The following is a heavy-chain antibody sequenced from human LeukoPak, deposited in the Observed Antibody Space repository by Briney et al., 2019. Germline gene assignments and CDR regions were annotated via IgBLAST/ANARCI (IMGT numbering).Heavy chain of an antibody. CDR1: GFTFSSHA. J-gene: IGHJ4*02. D-gene: IGHD3-22*01. CDR3: AKGAYYYDSSGYLYYFDY. V-gene: IGHV3-23*01. CDR2: ISGSGGST. Sequence: GGSLRLXCAASGFTFSSHAMSWVRQAPGKGLEWVSAISGSGGSTYYADSVKGRFTISRDNSKNTLYLQMNSLRAEDTAVYYCAKGAYYYDSSGYLYYFDYWGQGTLVTVSS.